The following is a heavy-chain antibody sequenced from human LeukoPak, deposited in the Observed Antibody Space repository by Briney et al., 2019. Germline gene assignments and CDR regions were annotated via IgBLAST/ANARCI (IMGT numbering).Heavy chain of an antibody. V-gene: IGHV4-59*02. CDR3: ARRKAARPLSSWYFDL. CDR1: GGSVNSHF. J-gene: IGHJ2*01. CDR2: YYYGGST. D-gene: IGHD6-6*01. Sequence: SETLSLTCAFSGGSVNSHFCSWVRHSPGKELEWIGYYYYGGSTLYNPSLSSRVTISVDASKNHFSLRLSSVTAADTAVYYCARRKAARPLSSWYFDLWGRGTLVTVSS.